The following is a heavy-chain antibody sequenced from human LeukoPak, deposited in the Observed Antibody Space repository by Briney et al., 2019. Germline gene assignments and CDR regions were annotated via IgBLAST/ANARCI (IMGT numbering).Heavy chain of an antibody. Sequence: SVKVSCKASGGTFSSYAISWVRQAPGQGLEWMGGIIPIFGTANYAQKFQGRVTITADKSASTAYMELSSLRSEDTAVYYCARTPSQAAGRSSYNWFDPWGQGTLVTVSS. CDR2: IIPIFGTA. CDR1: GGTFSSYA. V-gene: IGHV1-69*06. CDR3: ARTPSQAAGRSSYNWFDP. J-gene: IGHJ5*02. D-gene: IGHD6-13*01.